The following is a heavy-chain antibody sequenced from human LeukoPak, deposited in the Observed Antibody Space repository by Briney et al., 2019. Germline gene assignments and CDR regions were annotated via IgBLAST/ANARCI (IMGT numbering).Heavy chain of an antibody. CDR1: GGTFSSYA. V-gene: IGHV1-69*13. CDR2: IIPIFGTA. Sequence: EASVNVSCKASGGTFSSYAISWVRQAPGQGLEWMGGIIPIFGTANYAQKFQGRVTITADESTSTAYMELSSLRSEDTAVYYCARGTSNWFDPWGQGTLVTVSS. CDR3: ARGTSNWFDP. D-gene: IGHD3/OR15-3a*01. J-gene: IGHJ5*02.